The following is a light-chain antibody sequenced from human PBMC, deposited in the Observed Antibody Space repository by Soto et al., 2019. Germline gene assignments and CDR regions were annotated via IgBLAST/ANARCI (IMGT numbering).Light chain of an antibody. J-gene: IGKJ1*01. CDR3: QQYGSSVWT. V-gene: IGKV3-20*01. CDR1: QSVTSNY. Sequence: EIVLTQSPGTLSLSPGERATLSCRASQSVTSNYVAWYQQRLGQAPRLILFGASSRATGIPDRFSGSGSGTDFSLTISRLGPEDCAVYYCQQYGSSVWTFGQGTKVEIK. CDR2: GAS.